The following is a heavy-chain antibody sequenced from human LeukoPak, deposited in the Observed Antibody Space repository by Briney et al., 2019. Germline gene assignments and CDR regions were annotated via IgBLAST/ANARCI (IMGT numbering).Heavy chain of an antibody. Sequence: PSETLSLTCTVSGGSISSSSYYWGWIRQPPGKGLEWIGNIYYSGSTYYNPSLKSRVTISVDTSKNQFSLKLSSVTAADTAVYYCARQVRVTMVRGVITQGDFDYWGQGTLITVSS. V-gene: IGHV4-39*01. CDR3: ARQVRVTMVRGVITQGDFDY. CDR2: IYYSGST. J-gene: IGHJ4*02. D-gene: IGHD3-10*01. CDR1: GGSISSSSYY.